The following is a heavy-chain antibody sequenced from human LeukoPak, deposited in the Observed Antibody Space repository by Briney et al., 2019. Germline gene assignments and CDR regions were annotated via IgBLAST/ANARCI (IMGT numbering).Heavy chain of an antibody. CDR1: GYTFSTYG. V-gene: IGHV1-18*01. Sequence: GASVKVSCKASGYTFSTYGISWVRQAPGQGLEWMGWISPYSDNTEYAQKFQGRVTRTTDTSTSTAYMELRSLRSDDTAAYYCARDPPHSSGPNSPCFEYWGQGTLVTVSS. D-gene: IGHD6-19*01. J-gene: IGHJ4*02. CDR2: ISPYSDNT. CDR3: ARDPPHSSGPNSPCFEY.